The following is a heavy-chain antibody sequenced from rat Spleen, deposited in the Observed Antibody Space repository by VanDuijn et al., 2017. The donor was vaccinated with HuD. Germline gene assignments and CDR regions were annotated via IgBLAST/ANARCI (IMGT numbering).Heavy chain of an antibody. CDR3: ARGYPDY. J-gene: IGHJ2*01. V-gene: IGHV7-7*01. Sequence: EVQLVESGGGLVQPGRSMKLSCAASGFTFTEFNMNWIRQPAGKAPEWLGFIRNKANGYTTEYNPSVKGRFTISRENTQNMLYLQMNTLRAEDTATYYCARGYPDYWGQGVMVTVSS. CDR2: IRNKANGYTT. D-gene: IGHD4-3*01. CDR1: GFTFTEFN.